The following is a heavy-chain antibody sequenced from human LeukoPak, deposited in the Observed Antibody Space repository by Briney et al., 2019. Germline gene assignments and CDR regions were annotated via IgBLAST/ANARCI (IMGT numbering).Heavy chain of an antibody. CDR1: GGSFSGYY. V-gene: IGHV4-34*01. CDR3: ARGTAGVVPAATHVVY. CDR2: INHSGST. J-gene: IGHJ4*02. Sequence: PSETLSLTCAVYGGSFSGYYWSWIRQPPGKGLEWIGEINHSGSTNYNPSLKSRVTISVDMSKNQFSLKLSSVTAADTAVYYCARGTAGVVPAATHVVYWGQGTLVTVSS. D-gene: IGHD2-2*01.